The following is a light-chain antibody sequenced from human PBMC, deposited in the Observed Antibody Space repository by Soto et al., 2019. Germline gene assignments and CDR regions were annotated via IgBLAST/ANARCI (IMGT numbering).Light chain of an antibody. CDR3: QQYGSSPRLT. V-gene: IGKV3-20*01. Sequence: EIVLTQSPVTLSLSPGERATLSCRASQSVSSSYLAWYQQKPGQAPRLLIYGASSRATGIPDRFSDSGSGTDFTLTISRLEPEDFAVYYCQQYGSSPRLTFGGGTKVDIK. CDR1: QSVSSSY. J-gene: IGKJ4*01. CDR2: GAS.